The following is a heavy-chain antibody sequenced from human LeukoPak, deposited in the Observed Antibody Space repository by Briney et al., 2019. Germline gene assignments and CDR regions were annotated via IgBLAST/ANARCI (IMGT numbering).Heavy chain of an antibody. D-gene: IGHD3-9*01. V-gene: IGHV3-30-3*01. Sequence: GGSLRLSCAASGFTFSSYAMSWVRQAPGKGLEWVAVISYEGDNHADSVKGRFTISRDNPKNTLYLEMNGLRTEDTAVYYCARDGMTGRTFDYWAREPWSPSP. CDR2: ISYEGD. CDR3: ARDGMTGRTFDY. CDR1: GFTFSSYA. J-gene: IGHJ4*02.